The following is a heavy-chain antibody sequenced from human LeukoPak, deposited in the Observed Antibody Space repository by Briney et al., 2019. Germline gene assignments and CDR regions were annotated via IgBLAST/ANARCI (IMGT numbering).Heavy chain of an antibody. CDR2: ISAGADVI. CDR1: GFSFRDYP. CDR3: ARWLCNGASCYYDY. Sequence: GGSLRLSCEAAGFSFRDYPMGWVRRASGKRLEWVSGISAGADVIFYADPVKGRFTISRDNSKNTLYLQMDSLRADDTAIYYCARWLCNGASCYYDYWGQGTLVTVSS. D-gene: IGHD3-22*01. V-gene: IGHV3-23*01. J-gene: IGHJ4*02.